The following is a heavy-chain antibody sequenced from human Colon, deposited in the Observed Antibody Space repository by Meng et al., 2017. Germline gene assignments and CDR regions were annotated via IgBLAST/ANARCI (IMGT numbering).Heavy chain of an antibody. CDR2: IYYSGT. Sequence: QVQLQESGPGLVKPSETLSLTCTVSGASISNDYWCWIRQPPGKGLEWIGFIYYSGTNYSPSLKSRVSISVDPSKNQFSLKLTSVTAADTAVYYCVRENWKSTIDYSGQGTLVTVSS. D-gene: IGHD1-1*01. CDR1: GASISNDY. CDR3: VRENWKSTIDY. J-gene: IGHJ4*02. V-gene: IGHV4-59*01.